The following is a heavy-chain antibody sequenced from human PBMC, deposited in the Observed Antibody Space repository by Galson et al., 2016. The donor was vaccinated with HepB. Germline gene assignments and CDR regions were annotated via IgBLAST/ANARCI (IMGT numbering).Heavy chain of an antibody. D-gene: IGHD6-13*01. CDR1: GFIFSTYG. V-gene: IGHV3-33*01. Sequence: SLRLSCAASGFIFSTYGMHWVRQAPGKGLEWVALIWYDGSNKHYADSVKGRFTISRDNSKNTLYLQMNSLRAEDTAVYYCAREGHIAAPVLDIWGQGTTVTVSS. CDR3: AREGHIAAPVLDI. CDR2: IWYDGSNK. J-gene: IGHJ6*02.